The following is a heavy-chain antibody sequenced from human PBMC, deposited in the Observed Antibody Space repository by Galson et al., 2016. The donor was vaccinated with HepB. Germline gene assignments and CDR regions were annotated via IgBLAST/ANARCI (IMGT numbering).Heavy chain of an antibody. CDR3: ARGNVLARDDAFDI. V-gene: IGHV4-59*01. D-gene: IGHD2/OR15-2a*01. J-gene: IGHJ3*02. Sequence: ETLSLTCNVSGGAISNYYWSWLRQSPGKGLEWIGYIYQSRNYNYKPSFRGRVTMSVDTSTTTVYMELTSLTSDDTAVYYCARGNVLARDDAFDIWGQGTVVTVAS. CDR1: GGAISNYY. CDR2: IYQSRNY.